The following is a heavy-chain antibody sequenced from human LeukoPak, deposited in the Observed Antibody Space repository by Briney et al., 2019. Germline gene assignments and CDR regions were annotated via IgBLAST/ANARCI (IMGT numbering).Heavy chain of an antibody. D-gene: IGHD3-10*01. J-gene: IGHJ4*02. V-gene: IGHV3-21*01. Sequence: GGSLRLSCAASGFRFSDHTMNWVRQAQRKGLEWVSSIGGTNGAIFYADSVKGRFTISRDNVENSLSLQMNSLRAEDTAVYYCTRDRSYSDFDYWGQGTLVTVSS. CDR2: IGGTNGAI. CDR1: GFRFSDHT. CDR3: TRDRSYSDFDY.